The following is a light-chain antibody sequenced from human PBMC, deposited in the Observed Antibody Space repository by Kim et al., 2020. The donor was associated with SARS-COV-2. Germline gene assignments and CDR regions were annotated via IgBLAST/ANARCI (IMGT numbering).Light chain of an antibody. CDR3: QQRSSWPLT. CDR1: VSVY. J-gene: IGKJ4*01. V-gene: IGKV3-11*01. CDR2: DAL. Sequence: VSVYLAWYQQRSGQPPRLLIHDALNRATGIPARFSGRVSEADFTLTIDGLEPEDAGIYYCQQRSSWPLTFGGGTKVDIK.